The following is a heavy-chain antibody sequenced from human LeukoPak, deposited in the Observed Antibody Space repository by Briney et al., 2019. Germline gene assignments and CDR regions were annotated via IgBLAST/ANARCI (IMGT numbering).Heavy chain of an antibody. CDR1: GFTVSSNY. J-gene: IGHJ4*02. V-gene: IGHV3-66*01. CDR2: IYSGGST. CDR3: ARAFPYSSGSPDC. Sequence: GGSLRLSCAASGFTVSSNYMSWVRQAPGKGLEWVSVIYSGGSTYYADSVKGRFTISRDNSKNTLYLQMNSLRAEDTAVYYCARAFPYSSGSPDCWGQGTLVTVSS. D-gene: IGHD6-19*01.